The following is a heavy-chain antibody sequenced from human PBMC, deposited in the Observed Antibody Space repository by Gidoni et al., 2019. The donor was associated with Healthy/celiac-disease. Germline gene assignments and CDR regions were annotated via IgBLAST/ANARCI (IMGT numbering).Heavy chain of an antibody. V-gene: IGHV4-59*01. CDR2: IYYSGST. J-gene: IGHJ5*02. CDR3: ARLVVPAATRGWFDP. D-gene: IGHD2-2*01. Sequence: QVQLQESGPGLVKPSETLSLTCTVSGGSISSYYWSWIRQPPGKGLEWIGYIYYSGSTNYNPSLKSRVTISVDTSKNQFSLKLSSVTAADTAVYYCARLVVPAATRGWFDPWGQGTLVTVSS. CDR1: GGSISSYY.